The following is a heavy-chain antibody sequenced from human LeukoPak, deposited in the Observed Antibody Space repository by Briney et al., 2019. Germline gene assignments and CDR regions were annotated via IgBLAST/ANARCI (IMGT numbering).Heavy chain of an antibody. D-gene: IGHD2-2*01. CDR2: ISGSGGST. CDR3: EKDSGCRYCLVVQAARVNGMDV. CDR1: GFTFSSYA. Sequence: GGSLRLSCAASGFTFSSYARSWVRQAPGKGLEWVSSISGSGGSTYYADSVKGRFTISRDHSKKTVYLQMNRLRAEDTAVYYSEKDSGCRYCLVVQAARVNGMDVWGQGTTVTVSS. V-gene: IGHV3-23*01. J-gene: IGHJ6*02.